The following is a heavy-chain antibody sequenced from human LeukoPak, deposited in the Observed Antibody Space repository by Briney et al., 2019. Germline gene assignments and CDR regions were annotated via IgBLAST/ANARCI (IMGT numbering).Heavy chain of an antibody. V-gene: IGHV4-38-2*02. CDR2: IYHSGSN. Sequence: SETLSLTCTVSGYSISSGYYWGWIRQPPGKGLEWIGSIYHSGSNYYNPSLKSRVTISVDTSKNQFSLKLSSVTAADTAVYYCAREDDSSGYSYYFDYWGQGTLVTVSS. CDR1: GYSISSGYY. CDR3: AREDDSSGYSYYFDY. D-gene: IGHD3-22*01. J-gene: IGHJ4*02.